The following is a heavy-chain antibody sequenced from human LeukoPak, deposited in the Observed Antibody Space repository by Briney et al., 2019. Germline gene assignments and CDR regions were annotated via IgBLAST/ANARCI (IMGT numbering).Heavy chain of an antibody. D-gene: IGHD5-12*01. V-gene: IGHV7-4-1*02. CDR2: IDTNTGNP. CDR1: GYTFTSYA. Sequence: GASVKVSCKASGYTFTSYAMNWVRQAPGQGLEWMGWIDTNTGNPTYAQGFTGRFVFSLDTSVSTAYLQISSLKAEDTAVYYCARSLLDIVATIQVSWFDPWGQGTLVTVSS. J-gene: IGHJ5*02. CDR3: ARSLLDIVATIQVSWFDP.